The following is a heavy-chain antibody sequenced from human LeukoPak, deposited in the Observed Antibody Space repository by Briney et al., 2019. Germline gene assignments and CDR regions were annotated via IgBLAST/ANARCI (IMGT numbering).Heavy chain of an antibody. J-gene: IGHJ5*02. Sequence: SETLSLTCTVSGGSISSGGYYWSWIRQHPGKGLEWIGYIYYSGSTYYNPSLKSRVTISVDTSKNQFSLKLSSVTAADTAVYYCARVVGGRRWFDPWGQGTLVTVSS. V-gene: IGHV4-31*03. CDR2: IYYSGST. CDR3: ARVVGGRRWFDP. D-gene: IGHD3-10*01. CDR1: GGSISSGGYY.